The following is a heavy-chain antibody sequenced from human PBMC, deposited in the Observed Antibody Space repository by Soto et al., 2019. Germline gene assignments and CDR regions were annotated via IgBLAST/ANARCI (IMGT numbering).Heavy chain of an antibody. V-gene: IGHV3-7*01. CDR3: ARDSGGTYYYDRSDYPYDAFAI. D-gene: IGHD3-22*01. Sequence: EVQLVESGGGLVQPGGSLRLSCAASGFTLSRYGMTWVRQAPGKGLEWVANIKEDGSHENYLDSVEGRFTISRDNAKNSLYLKMNSLRAEDTAVYYCARDSGGTYYYDRSDYPYDAFAIWGQGTMVTVSS. J-gene: IGHJ3*02. CDR2: IKEDGSHE. CDR1: GFTLSRYG.